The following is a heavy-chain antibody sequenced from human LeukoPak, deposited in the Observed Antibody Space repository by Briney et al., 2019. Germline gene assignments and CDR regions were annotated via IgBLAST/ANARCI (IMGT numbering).Heavy chain of an antibody. Sequence: HPSETLSLTCVVSGGSITNNNWWSWVRQPPGKGLEWVSVLYSDGRTYYADSVKGRFTISRDTSKNTLYLQVNSLRAEDTAVYYCARGGGYYPIDYWGQGTLVTVSS. CDR1: GGSITNNN. CDR2: LYSDGRT. CDR3: ARGGGYYPIDY. J-gene: IGHJ4*02. D-gene: IGHD2-15*01. V-gene: IGHV3-53*01.